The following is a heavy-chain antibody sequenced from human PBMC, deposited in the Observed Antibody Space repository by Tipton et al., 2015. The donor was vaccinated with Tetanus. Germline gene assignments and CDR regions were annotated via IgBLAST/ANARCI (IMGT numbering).Heavy chain of an antibody. Sequence: LRLSCTVSGGSISSMSYYWGWIRQPPGKGLEWIGNIYYGGSAYYNPSLKGRISISVDTSKNQFSLEVSSVTAADTAVYYCARRLSGDPHYYTDVWGKGPTVTVSS. V-gene: IGHV4-39*01. J-gene: IGHJ6*03. CDR2: IYYGGSA. D-gene: IGHD4-17*01. CDR3: ARRLSGDPHYYTDV. CDR1: GGSISSMSYY.